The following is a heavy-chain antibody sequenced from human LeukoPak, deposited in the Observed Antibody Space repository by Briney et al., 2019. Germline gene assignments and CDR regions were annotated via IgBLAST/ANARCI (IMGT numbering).Heavy chain of an antibody. CDR3: ARGRRWLQYVGFY. CDR1: GFTISSYE. V-gene: IGHV3-48*03. Sequence: GGSLRLSCAASGFTISSYEMNWVRQAPGKGLEWASYISSSGSTIYYADSVKGRFTISRDNAKNSLYLQMNSLRAEDTAVYYCARGRRWLQYVGFYWGHGTLVTVSS. CDR2: ISSSGSTI. J-gene: IGHJ4*01. D-gene: IGHD5-24*01.